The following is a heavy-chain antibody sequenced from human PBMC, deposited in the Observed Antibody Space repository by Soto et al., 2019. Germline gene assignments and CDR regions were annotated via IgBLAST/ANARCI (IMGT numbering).Heavy chain of an antibody. J-gene: IGHJ6*02. Sequence: GESLKISCKGSGYTFTNYWIGWVRQMPGKGLEWMGIIYPGDSDTKYNPSFQGQVTISADKSITTTYLQWSSLKASDTAIYYCAASIFYYGMDVWCQGTTVTVSS. CDR3: AASIFYYGMDV. CDR1: GYTFTNYW. V-gene: IGHV5-51*01. CDR2: IYPGDSDT.